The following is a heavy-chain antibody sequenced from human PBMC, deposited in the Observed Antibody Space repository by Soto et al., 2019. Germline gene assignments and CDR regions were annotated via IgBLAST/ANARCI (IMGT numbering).Heavy chain of an antibody. CDR3: ARQGSGYPYFDY. CDR2: IYPGDSEA. V-gene: IGHV5-51*01. Sequence: GESLKISCKGSGYRFSSYWIGWVRQMPGKGLECVGIIYPGDSEARYSPSFQGQVTISADKSISTAYLQWSSLKASDTAIYYCARQGSGYPYFDYWGQGTLVTVSS. CDR1: GYRFSSYW. J-gene: IGHJ4*02. D-gene: IGHD3-22*01.